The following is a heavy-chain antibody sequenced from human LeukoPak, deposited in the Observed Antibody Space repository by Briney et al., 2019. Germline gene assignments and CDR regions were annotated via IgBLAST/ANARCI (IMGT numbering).Heavy chain of an antibody. D-gene: IGHD6-13*01. CDR1: GFTFSSYA. CDR2: ISYVGSNK. CDR3: ARTPSSNWYYFDY. J-gene: IGHJ4*02. V-gene: IGHV3-30-3*01. Sequence: GGSLRLSCAASGFTFSSYAMHWVRRAPGKGLEWVTVISYVGSNKYYADSVKGRFTISRDNSKNTLYLQMNSLRAEDTAVYYCARTPSSNWYYFDYWGQGTLVTVSS.